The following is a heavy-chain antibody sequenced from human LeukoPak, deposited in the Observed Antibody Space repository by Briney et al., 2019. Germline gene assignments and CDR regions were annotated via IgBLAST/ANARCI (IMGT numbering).Heavy chain of an antibody. CDR2: IYYSGST. CDR1: GGSISSYY. D-gene: IGHD4-17*01. J-gene: IGHJ5*02. CDR3: ARGPATTATYSVWFDP. V-gene: IGHV4-59*12. Sequence: SETLSLTCTVSGGSISSYYWSWIRQPPGKGLEWIGYIYYSGSTNYNPSLKSRVTISVDTSKNQFSLKLSSVTAADTAVYYCARGPATTATYSVWFDPWGQGTLVTVSS.